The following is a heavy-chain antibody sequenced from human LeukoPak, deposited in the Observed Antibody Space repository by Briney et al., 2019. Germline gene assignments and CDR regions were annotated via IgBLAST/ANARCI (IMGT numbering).Heavy chain of an antibody. V-gene: IGHV4-39*01. Sequence: PSETLSLTCTVSGGSISSSSYYWGWIRQPPGKGLEWIGSIYYSGSTYYNPSLKSRVTISVDTSKNQFSLKLSSVTAADTAVYYCARWKVHYYGSGSYNYFDYWGQGTLVTVST. CDR1: GGSISSSSYY. J-gene: IGHJ4*02. D-gene: IGHD3-10*01. CDR2: IYYSGST. CDR3: ARWKVHYYGSGSYNYFDY.